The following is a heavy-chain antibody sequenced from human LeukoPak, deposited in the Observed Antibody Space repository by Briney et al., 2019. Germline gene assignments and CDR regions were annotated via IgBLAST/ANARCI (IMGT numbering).Heavy chain of an antibody. J-gene: IGHJ4*02. D-gene: IGHD3-16*01. V-gene: IGHV1-24*01. Sequence: ASGKLSCKISGDTLSQLTIYWGRQAPGEGLEKMGRFDPENGEKDFSQTFQGRVTMTGDTSTNTAYMELSSLRSEDTAVYYCATGIMIPAGFDYWGQGTLVTVSS. CDR2: FDPENGEK. CDR1: GDTLSQLT. CDR3: ATGIMIPAGFDY.